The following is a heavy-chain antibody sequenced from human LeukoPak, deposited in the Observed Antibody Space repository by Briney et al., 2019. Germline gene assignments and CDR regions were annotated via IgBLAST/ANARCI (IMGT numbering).Heavy chain of an antibody. Sequence: GRSLRLSCAASGFTFSSYAMHWVRQAPGKGLEWVAVISYDGSNKYYADSVKGRFTISRDNSKNTLYLQMNSLRAEDTALYYCAKDLGRFGEPSFDYWGQGTLVTVSS. V-gene: IGHV3-30-3*01. CDR3: AKDLGRFGEPSFDY. CDR1: GFTFSSYA. J-gene: IGHJ4*02. CDR2: ISYDGSNK. D-gene: IGHD3-10*01.